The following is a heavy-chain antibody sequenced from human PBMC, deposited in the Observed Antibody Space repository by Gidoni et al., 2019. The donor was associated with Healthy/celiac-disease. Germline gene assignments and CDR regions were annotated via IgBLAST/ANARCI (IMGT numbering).Heavy chain of an antibody. CDR1: GFTFSSYA. V-gene: IGHV3-30-3*01. D-gene: IGHD2-21*02. J-gene: IGHJ4*02. CDR3: ARGHVVVTGFDY. CDR2: ISYDGSNK. Sequence: QVQLVESGGGVVQPGRSLRLSCAASGFTFSSYAMHWVRQAPGKGLEWVAVISYDGSNKYYADSVKGRFTISRDNSKNTLYLQMNSLRAEDTAVYYCARGHVVVTGFDYWGQGTLVTVSS.